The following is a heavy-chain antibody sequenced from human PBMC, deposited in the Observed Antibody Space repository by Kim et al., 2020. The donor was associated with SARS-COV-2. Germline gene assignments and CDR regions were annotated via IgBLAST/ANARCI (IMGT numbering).Heavy chain of an antibody. CDR2: ISYDGSNK. V-gene: IGHV3-30*18. CDR3: AKDLGYSSGPGGYYFDY. CDR1: GFTFSSYG. Sequence: GGSLRLSCAASGFTFSSYGMHWVRQAPGKGLEWVAVISYDGSNKYYADSVKGRFTISRDNSKNTLYLQMNSLRAEDTAVYYCAKDLGYSSGPGGYYFDYWGQGTLVTVSS. J-gene: IGHJ4*02. D-gene: IGHD6-19*01.